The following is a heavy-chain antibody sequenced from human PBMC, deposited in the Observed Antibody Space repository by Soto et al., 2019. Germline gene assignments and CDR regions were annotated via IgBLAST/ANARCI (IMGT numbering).Heavy chain of an antibody. J-gene: IGHJ4*02. CDR2: IYYSGST. CDR1: GGSISSSSYY. Sequence: SETLSLTCTVSGGSISSSSYYWGWIRQPPGKGLEWIGTIYYSGSTFYNPSLRSRVTISVDTSKNQFSLKLSSVTAADTAVYYCARENTGHYYFDYWGQGTLVTVSS. D-gene: IGHD2-2*02. V-gene: IGHV4-39*02. CDR3: ARENTGHYYFDY.